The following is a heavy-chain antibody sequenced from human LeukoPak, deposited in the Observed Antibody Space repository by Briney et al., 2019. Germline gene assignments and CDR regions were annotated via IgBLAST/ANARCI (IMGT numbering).Heavy chain of an antibody. CDR2: ISSSSSYI. CDR1: GFTFSSYS. J-gene: IGHJ4*02. CDR3: ATATRATYGDYFGY. D-gene: IGHD4-17*01. Sequence: PGGSLRLSCAASGFTFSSYSMNWVRQAPGKGLERASSISSSSSYIYYADPVKGRFTISRDNAKNSLYLQMNSLRAEDTAVYYCATATRATYGDYFGYWGQGTLVTVSS. V-gene: IGHV3-21*01.